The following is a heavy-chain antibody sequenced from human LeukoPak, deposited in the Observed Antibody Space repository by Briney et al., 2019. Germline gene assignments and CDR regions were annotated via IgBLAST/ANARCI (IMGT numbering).Heavy chain of an antibody. CDR1: GFIFSSYA. Sequence: GGSLRLSCAASGFIFSSYAMSWVRQAPGKGLEWVSAISDSGGSTYYADSVKGRFTISRDNSKNTLYLQMSSLRAEDTAVYYCAKEGGTYSTGWYWFDPWGQGTLVTVSS. D-gene: IGHD6-19*01. CDR3: AKEGGTYSTGWYWFDP. CDR2: ISDSGGST. V-gene: IGHV3-23*01. J-gene: IGHJ5*02.